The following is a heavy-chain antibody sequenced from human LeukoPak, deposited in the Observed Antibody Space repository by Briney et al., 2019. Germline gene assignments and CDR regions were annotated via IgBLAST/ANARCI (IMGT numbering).Heavy chain of an antibody. CDR3: VRDSVLRGYFDY. V-gene: IGHV1-2*02. D-gene: IGHD6-6*01. Sequence: ASVKVSCKASGYTFTGYYMHWVRQAPGQGLEWMGWINPNSGGTNYAQKFQGRVTMTRDTSISTAYMELSRLRSDDTAVYYCVRDSVLRGYFDYWGQGTLVTVSS. J-gene: IGHJ4*02. CDR2: INPNSGGT. CDR1: GYTFTGYY.